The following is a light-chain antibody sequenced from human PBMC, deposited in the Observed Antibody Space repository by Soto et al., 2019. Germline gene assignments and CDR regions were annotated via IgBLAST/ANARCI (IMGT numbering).Light chain of an antibody. Sequence: SYELTQPPSVSVAPGQTARITCGGNYIGSKSVHWYQQKPGQAPVLVVYDDDDRPSGIPQRFSGSNSGNTATLTISRVEAGDEADYYCQVWDSSSDHVVFGGGTKLTVL. CDR1: YIGSKS. CDR2: DDD. J-gene: IGLJ2*01. CDR3: QVWDSSSDHVV. V-gene: IGLV3-21*02.